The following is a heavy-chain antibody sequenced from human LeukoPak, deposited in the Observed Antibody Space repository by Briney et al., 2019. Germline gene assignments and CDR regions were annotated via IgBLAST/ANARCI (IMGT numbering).Heavy chain of an antibody. CDR2: IYYSGST. V-gene: IGHV4-39*07. D-gene: IGHD2-2*01. Sequence: SETLSLTCTVSGGSISSSSYYWGWIRQPPGKGLEWIGSIYYSGSTYYNPSLKSRVTISVDTSKNQFSLNLSSVTAADTAVYFCARDEGSSYPFDYWGQGTLVTVSS. CDR1: GGSISSSSYY. CDR3: ARDEGSSYPFDY. J-gene: IGHJ4*02.